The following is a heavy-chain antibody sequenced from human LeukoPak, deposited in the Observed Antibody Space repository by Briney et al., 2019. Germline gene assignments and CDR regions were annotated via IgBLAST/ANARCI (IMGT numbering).Heavy chain of an antibody. Sequence: SVKVSCKASGGTFSSYAISWVRQAPGKGLEWMGRIIPIFGIANYAQKFQGRVTITADKSTSAAYMELSSLRSEDTAVYYCARGGVGQQLVLDYWGQGTLVTVSS. CDR2: IIPIFGIA. CDR3: ARGGVGQQLVLDY. J-gene: IGHJ4*02. CDR1: GGTFSSYA. D-gene: IGHD6-13*01. V-gene: IGHV1-69*04.